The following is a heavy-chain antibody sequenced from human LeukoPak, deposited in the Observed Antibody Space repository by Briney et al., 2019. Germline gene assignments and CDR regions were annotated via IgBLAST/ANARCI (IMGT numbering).Heavy chain of an antibody. CDR2: LSHSGRT. V-gene: IGHV4-38-2*01. J-gene: IGHJ5*02. Sequence: PSQTLSLTCAVSGYSISSGYYWGWIRQPPGKGQEWIGRLSHSGRTFYNPSLKSRVTMSVDTSKNQFSLKLSSVTAADTAVYYCARVGATTRWFDPWGQGTLVTVSS. D-gene: IGHD1-26*01. CDR3: ARVGATTRWFDP. CDR1: GYSISSGYY.